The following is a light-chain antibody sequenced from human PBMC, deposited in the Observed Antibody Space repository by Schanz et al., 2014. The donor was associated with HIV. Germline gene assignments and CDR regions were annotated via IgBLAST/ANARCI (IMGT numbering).Light chain of an antibody. Sequence: IQLTQSPSSLSASVGDRVTITCRASQGISSFLAWYQQKPGEAPKLLIYTASTLQSGVPSRFSGSGSGTDFTLTINGLQPDDFATYYCQQLNSFPYTFGQGTKLEI. CDR1: QGISSF. CDR3: QQLNSFPYT. J-gene: IGKJ2*01. CDR2: TAS. V-gene: IGKV1-9*01.